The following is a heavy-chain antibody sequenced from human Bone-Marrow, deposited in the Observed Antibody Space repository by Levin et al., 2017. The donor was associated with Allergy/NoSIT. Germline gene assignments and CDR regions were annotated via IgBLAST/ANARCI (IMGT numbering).Heavy chain of an antibody. V-gene: IGHV3-30*18. Sequence: GGSLRLSCAASGFTFSSYGMHWVRQAPGKGLEWVAVISYDGSNKYYVDSVKGRFTISRDNSKNTLYLQMNSLRTEDTAVYYCAKSAPLGYCSTTSCYSVYWGQGPLVTVSS. CDR3: AKSAPLGYCSTTSCYSVY. CDR2: ISYDGSNK. CDR1: GFTFSSYG. J-gene: IGHJ4*02. D-gene: IGHD2-2*01.